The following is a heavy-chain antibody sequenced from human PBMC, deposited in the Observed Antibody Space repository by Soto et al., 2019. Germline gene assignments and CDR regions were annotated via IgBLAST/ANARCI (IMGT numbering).Heavy chain of an antibody. D-gene: IGHD2-8*01. CDR1: GGSFSGYY. V-gene: IGHV4-34*01. J-gene: IGHJ3*02. CDR2: INHSGST. Sequence: LYLTCAVYGGSFSGYYWSWIRQPPGKGLEWIGEINHSGSTNYNPSLKSRVTISVDTSKNQFSLKLSSVTAADTAVYYCARVGGKLIVLMVYASRGAFDIWGQGTMVTVSS. CDR3: ARVGGKLIVLMVYASRGAFDI.